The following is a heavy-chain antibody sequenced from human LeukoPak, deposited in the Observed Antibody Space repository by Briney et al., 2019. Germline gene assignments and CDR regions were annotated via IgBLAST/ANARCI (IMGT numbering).Heavy chain of an antibody. CDR2: INPSGGDT. J-gene: IGHJ5*02. Sequence: EASVKVSCKASGYTFTSYYMYWVRQAPGQGLEWMGIINPSGGDTTYAQKFQGRVTMSRDTSTNTVFMELSSLRSEDTAIYYCARFLGYCSSTSCYRNWFDPWGQGTLVTVSS. CDR1: GYTFTSYY. D-gene: IGHD2-2*01. CDR3: ARFLGYCSSTSCYRNWFDP. V-gene: IGHV1-46*01.